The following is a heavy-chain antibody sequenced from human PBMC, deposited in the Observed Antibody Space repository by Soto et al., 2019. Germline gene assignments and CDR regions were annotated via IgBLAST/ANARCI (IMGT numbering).Heavy chain of an antibody. Sequence: QAHLVQSGAEVKKPGASVKVSCKASGYTFSNYAMHWVRQAPGQRLEWMGWINTGNGNTKYSQQFQGRVTITRDTSASTAYMDLSNLISEDTAVYYCAREAGASIYDYWGQRTLVTVSS. CDR3: AREAGASIYDY. D-gene: IGHD6-19*01. J-gene: IGHJ4*02. CDR2: INTGNGNT. V-gene: IGHV1-3*04. CDR1: GYTFSNYA.